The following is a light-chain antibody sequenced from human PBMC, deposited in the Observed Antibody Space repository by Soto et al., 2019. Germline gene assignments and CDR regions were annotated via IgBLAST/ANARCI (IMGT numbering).Light chain of an antibody. V-gene: IGLV2-14*01. Sequence: HSALTQPASVSGSPGQSIAISCTGTSSDVGGYDYVSWYQQQPDKAPKLMIYEVTKRPSGVSNRFSGSKSGNTASLTISGLQAEDEADYYCSSHTSGSTRVFGTGTKLTVL. CDR2: EVT. CDR3: SSHTSGSTRV. J-gene: IGLJ1*01. CDR1: SSDVGGYDY.